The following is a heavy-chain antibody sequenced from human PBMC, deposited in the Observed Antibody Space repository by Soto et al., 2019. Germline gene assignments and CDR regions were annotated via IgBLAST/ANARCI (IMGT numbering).Heavy chain of an antibody. CDR1: GGTFSTHA. CDR2: IIPTLGTP. V-gene: IGHV1-69*01. CDR3: ARAAFRSGYYGYYYGMDV. D-gene: IGHD3-3*01. J-gene: IGHJ6*02. Sequence: QVQLVQSGAEVKKPGSSVKVSCKASGGTFSTHAISWVRQAPGQGLAWLGGIIPTLGTPNYAQKFQGRVTVTADEYTSTDYMELSRLTSEDTAVYYCARAAFRSGYYGYYYGMDVWGQGTAVNV.